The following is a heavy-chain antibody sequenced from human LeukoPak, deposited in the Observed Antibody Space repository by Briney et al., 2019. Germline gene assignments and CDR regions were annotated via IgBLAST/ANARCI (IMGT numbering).Heavy chain of an antibody. J-gene: IGHJ5*02. D-gene: IGHD2-15*01. CDR2: VDPEDGET. Sequence: ASVKVSCKVSGYTFTDYYMHWGPQAPGKGLEWMGLVDPEDGETIYAEKFQGRVTITADTSTDTAYMELSSLRSEDTAVYYCATAVVVVAATSWFDPWGQGTLVTVSS. CDR3: ATAVVVVAATSWFDP. CDR1: GYTFTDYY. V-gene: IGHV1-69-2*01.